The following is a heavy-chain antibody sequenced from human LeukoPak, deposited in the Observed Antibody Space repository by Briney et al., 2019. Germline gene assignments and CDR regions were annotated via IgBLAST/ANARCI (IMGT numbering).Heavy chain of an antibody. CDR3: ARALSDYYDSGAFDY. J-gene: IGHJ4*02. Sequence: SETLSLTCAVSGGSISSGGYAWSWIRHPPGKGREWSGYIYHSGSTYYNPSLKSRVTISVDRSKNQLSLKLSSVTAAATAVYYCARALSDYYDSGAFDYWGQGTLVTVSS. D-gene: IGHD3-22*01. CDR1: GGSISSGGYA. CDR2: IYHSGST. V-gene: IGHV4-30-2*01.